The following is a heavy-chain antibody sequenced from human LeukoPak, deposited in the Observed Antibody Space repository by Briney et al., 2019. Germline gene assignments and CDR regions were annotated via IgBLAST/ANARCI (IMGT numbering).Heavy chain of an antibody. CDR3: ARVFSSSWYLEAIDY. V-gene: IGHV3-21*04. D-gene: IGHD6-13*01. CDR1: GFTFSSYS. Sequence: GGSLRLSCAASGFTFSSYSMNWVRQAPGKGLEWVSSISSSSSYIYYADSVKGRFTISRDNAKNSLYLQMNSLRAEDTAVYYCARVFSSSWYLEAIDYWGQGTLVTVSS. J-gene: IGHJ4*02. CDR2: ISSSSSYI.